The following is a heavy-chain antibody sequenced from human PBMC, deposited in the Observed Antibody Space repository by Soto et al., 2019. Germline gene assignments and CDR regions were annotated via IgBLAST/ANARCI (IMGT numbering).Heavy chain of an antibody. CDR1: GFSLTTGGVG. CDR3: IYRRASWDYHGLDV. D-gene: IGHD2-21*01. J-gene: IGHJ6*02. Sequence: QFTLKESGPTLVKPTQTLTLTCTFSGFSLTTGGVGVGWIRQPPGRSLEWLAVIYWNDDRRRSPSLENRLTITKDTSKNQVVLTMTNMDPVDTATYYCIYRRASWDYHGLDVCGQGTPVTVSS. V-gene: IGHV2-5*01. CDR2: IYWNDDR.